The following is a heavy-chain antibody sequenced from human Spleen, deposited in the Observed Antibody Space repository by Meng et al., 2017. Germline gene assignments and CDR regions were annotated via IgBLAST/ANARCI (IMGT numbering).Heavy chain of an antibody. CDR3: VKRGGSGWGAFDM. CDR1: GFTVSSNE. Sequence: GESLKISCAASGFTVSSNEMSWVRQAPGKGLEWVSTIGGDGRSTFHADSVGGRFTISRDNSKNTLYLQMNSLRGDDTAIYYCVKRGGSGWGAFDMWGQGTMVTVSS. J-gene: IGHJ3*02. CDR2: IGGDGRST. V-gene: IGHV3-23*01. D-gene: IGHD6-19*01.